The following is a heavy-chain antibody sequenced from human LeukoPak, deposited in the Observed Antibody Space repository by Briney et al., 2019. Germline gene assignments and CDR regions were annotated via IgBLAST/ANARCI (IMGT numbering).Heavy chain of an antibody. V-gene: IGHV1-69*13. CDR2: IIPIFGTA. J-gene: IGHJ5*02. CDR1: GGTFSSYA. D-gene: IGHD5-18*01. CDR3: ASRGGYSYRWFDP. Sequence: GASVKVSCKASGGTFSSYAISWVRQAPGQGLEWMGGIIPIFGTANYAQKFQGRVTITADESTSTAYMELSSLRSEDTAVYYCASRGGYSYRWFDPWGQGTLVTVSS.